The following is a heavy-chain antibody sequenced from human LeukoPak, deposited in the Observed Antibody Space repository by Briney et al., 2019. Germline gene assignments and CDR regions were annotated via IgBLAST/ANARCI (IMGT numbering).Heavy chain of an antibody. V-gene: IGHV4-30-2*01. Sequence: SQTLSLTCAVSGGSISSGGYSWSWIRQPPGKGLEWIGYIYHSGSTYYNPSLKSRVTISVDRSKNQFSLKLSSVTAADTAVYYCARGLSSSSWYFHRSNWFDPWGQGTLVTVSS. J-gene: IGHJ5*02. CDR3: ARGLSSSSWYFHRSNWFDP. D-gene: IGHD6-13*01. CDR2: IYHSGST. CDR1: GGSISSGGYS.